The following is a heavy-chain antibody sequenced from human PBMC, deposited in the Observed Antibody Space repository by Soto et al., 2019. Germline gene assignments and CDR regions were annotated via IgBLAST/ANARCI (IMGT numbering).Heavy chain of an antibody. J-gene: IGHJ6*02. CDR3: AKTLLPLTYDFWSGPNYYYGMDV. CDR2: ISGSGGST. V-gene: IGHV3-23*01. CDR1: GFTFSSYA. D-gene: IGHD3-3*01. Sequence: GGSLRLSCAASGFTFSSYAMSWVRQAPGKGLEWVSAISGSGGSTYYADSVKGRFTISRDNSKNTLYLQMNSLRAEDTAVYYCAKTLLPLTYDFWSGPNYYYGMDVWGQGTTVTVPS.